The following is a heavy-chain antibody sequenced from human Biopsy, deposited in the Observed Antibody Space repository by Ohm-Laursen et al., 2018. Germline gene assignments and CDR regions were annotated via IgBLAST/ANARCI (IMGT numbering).Heavy chain of an antibody. J-gene: IGHJ5*02. CDR2: IFYRGST. V-gene: IGHV4-39*02. CDR3: ARDYDTSGYYYVS. D-gene: IGHD3-22*01. Sequence: PSDTLSLTCIVSGGSISNNNYYWGWIRQPPGKGLEWIGSIFYRGSTHYKPSLKSRVNISVDTSKNHFSLKLNSVTAADTAVYYCARDYDTSGYYYVSWGQGTLVTVSS. CDR1: GGSISNNNYY.